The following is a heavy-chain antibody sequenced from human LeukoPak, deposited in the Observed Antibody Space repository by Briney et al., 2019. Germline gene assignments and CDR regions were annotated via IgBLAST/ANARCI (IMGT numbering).Heavy chain of an antibody. J-gene: IGHJ4*02. CDR2: ISAYNGNT. Sequence: GASVKVSCKASGYTFTSYGISWVRQAPGQGLEWMGWISAYNGNTNYAQKLQGRVTMTTDTFTSTAYMKLRSLRSDDTAVYYCARDLERITMVRGVGDYWGQGTLVTVSS. CDR1: GYTFTSYG. D-gene: IGHD3-10*01. V-gene: IGHV1-18*01. CDR3: ARDLERITMVRGVGDY.